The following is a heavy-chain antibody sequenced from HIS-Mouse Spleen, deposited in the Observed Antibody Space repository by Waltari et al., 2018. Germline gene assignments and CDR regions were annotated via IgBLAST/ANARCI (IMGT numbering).Heavy chain of an antibody. J-gene: IGHJ2*01. CDR3: AREIPYSSSWYDWYFDL. V-gene: IGHV4-39*07. CDR1: GGSISSSSYY. D-gene: IGHD6-13*01. CDR2: IYYSERT. Sequence: QLQLQESGPGLVKPSETLSLTCTVSGGSISSSSYYWGWIRQPPGTGLEWIGRIYYSERTSTNPSLKSRVTISVDTAKNQFSLKLSSVTAADTAVYYCAREIPYSSSWYDWYFDLWGRGTLVTVSS.